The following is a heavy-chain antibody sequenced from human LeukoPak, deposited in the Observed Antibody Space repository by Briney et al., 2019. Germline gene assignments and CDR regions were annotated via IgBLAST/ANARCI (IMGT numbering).Heavy chain of an antibody. J-gene: IGHJ4*02. Sequence: GVLRLSCAASGFTFSSYAMSWVREAPGKGLEWVSAISGSGGSTYYADSVKGRFTISRDNSKNTLYLQMNSLRAEDTAVYYCAKDRGYCTNGVCPLFDCWGQGTLVTVSS. CDR1: GFTFSSYA. CDR3: AKDRGYCTNGVCPLFDC. CDR2: ISGSGGST. D-gene: IGHD2-8*01. V-gene: IGHV3-23*01.